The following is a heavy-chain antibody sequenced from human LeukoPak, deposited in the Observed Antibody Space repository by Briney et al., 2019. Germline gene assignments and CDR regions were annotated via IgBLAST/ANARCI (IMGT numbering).Heavy chain of an antibody. Sequence: SETLSLTCTVSGGSISSYYWSWIRQPPGKGLEWIGYIYYSGSTNYNPSLKSRVTISVDTSKNQFSLKLSSVTAADTAVYYCARGNYCTNGVCYGTDYFQHWGQGTLVTV. J-gene: IGHJ1*01. CDR1: GGSISSYY. V-gene: IGHV4-59*08. CDR3: ARGNYCTNGVCYGTDYFQH. CDR2: IYYSGST. D-gene: IGHD2-8*01.